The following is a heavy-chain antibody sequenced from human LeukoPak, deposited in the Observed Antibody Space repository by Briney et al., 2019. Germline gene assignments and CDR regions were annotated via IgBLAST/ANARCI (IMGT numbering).Heavy chain of an antibody. V-gene: IGHV1-24*01. J-gene: IGHJ5*02. Sequence: ASVKVSCKVSGYTLTELSMHWVRQAPGKGLEWMGGFDPEDGETIYAQKFQGRVTMTEDTPTDTAYMELSSLRSEDTAVYYCATLGGGYSYGNWFDPWGQGTLVTVSS. D-gene: IGHD5-18*01. CDR3: ATLGGGYSYGNWFDP. CDR2: FDPEDGET. CDR1: GYTLTELS.